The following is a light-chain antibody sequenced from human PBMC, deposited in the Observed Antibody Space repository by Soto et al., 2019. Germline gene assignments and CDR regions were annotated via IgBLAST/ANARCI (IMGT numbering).Light chain of an antibody. CDR3: MQALQTPFT. Sequence: DIVMTQSPLSLPVTPGEPASVSCRSSQSLLHSDGYNYLDWYLQKPGQSPQLLIYLGSNRASGVXDTXSGSGSGTDFTLKISRVEAEDVGVYYCMQALQTPFTFGPGTKVDIK. CDR2: LGS. J-gene: IGKJ3*01. CDR1: QSLLHSDGYNY. V-gene: IGKV2-28*01.